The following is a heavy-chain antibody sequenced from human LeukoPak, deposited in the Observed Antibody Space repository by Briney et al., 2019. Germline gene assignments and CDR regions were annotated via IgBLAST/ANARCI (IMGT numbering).Heavy chain of an antibody. D-gene: IGHD2-15*01. J-gene: IGHJ5*02. CDR1: GGTFSSYA. CDR2: IIPIFGTA. V-gene: IGHV1-69*01. Sequence: SVTVSFKASGGTFSSYAISWVRQAPGQGLEWMGGIIPIFGTANYAQKFQGRVTITADESTSTACMELSSLRSEDTAVYYCAREGYCSGGSCYSRWFDPWGQGTLVTVSS. CDR3: AREGYCSGGSCYSRWFDP.